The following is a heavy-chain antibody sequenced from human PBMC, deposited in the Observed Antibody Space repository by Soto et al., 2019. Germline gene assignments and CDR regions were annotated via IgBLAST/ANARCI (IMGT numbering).Heavy chain of an antibody. D-gene: IGHD2-15*01. J-gene: IGHJ6*03. V-gene: IGHV3-74*01. CDR2: INSDGSVS. CDR1: GFTFSNYW. CDR3: ARGDCVGGPCYSLAGSFYYYMDV. Sequence: EVQLVESGGGLVQPGGSLRLSCAASGFTFSNYWMYWVRQAPGKGLVWVSRINSDGSVSSYADSVKGRLTISRDNVKNTLYLQMDSLRAEDTAVYSCARGDCVGGPCYSLAGSFYYYMDVWGKGTTVTVFS.